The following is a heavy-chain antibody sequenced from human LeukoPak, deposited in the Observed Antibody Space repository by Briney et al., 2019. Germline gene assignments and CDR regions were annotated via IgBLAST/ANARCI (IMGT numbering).Heavy chain of an antibody. V-gene: IGHV3-23*01. CDR1: RFTFASYG. CDR3: ATDARFGDLTQYYHDFYYMDI. CDR2: INVGGGST. J-gene: IGHJ6*03. D-gene: IGHD3-10*01. Sequence: GGSLRLSCAASRFTFASYGMSWVRQAPGKGLEWVASINVGGGSTFYVDSVKGRFTISTDNTKNSLYLQMSSLRAEATAVYYCATDARFGDLTQYYHDFYYMDICGAGATVT.